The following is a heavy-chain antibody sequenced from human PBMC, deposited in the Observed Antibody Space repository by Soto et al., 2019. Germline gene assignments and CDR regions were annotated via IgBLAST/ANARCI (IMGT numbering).Heavy chain of an antibody. CDR3: AREASDSFEI. J-gene: IGHJ3*02. Sequence: QVQLVESGGGVVQPGRSLRLSCVASGFIFSNSGMHWVRQAPGKGLEWVAVIWDDGSNKYYVDSVKGRFTISRDNSKNTLYLQMNSLRAEDTAVYYCAREASDSFEIWGQGTVVTVSA. CDR2: IWDDGSNK. CDR1: GFIFSNSG. V-gene: IGHV3-33*01.